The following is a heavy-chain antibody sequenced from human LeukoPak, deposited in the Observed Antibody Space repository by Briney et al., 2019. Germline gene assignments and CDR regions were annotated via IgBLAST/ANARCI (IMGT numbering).Heavy chain of an antibody. Sequence: SVKVSCKASGGSFSSYAISWVRQAPGQGLEWMGMIITILGIANYAQKFQGRVTITANKSTSTAYMELSSLRSEDTAVYYCARDSTVVTPDYWGQGTLVTVSS. V-gene: IGHV1-69*04. D-gene: IGHD4-23*01. J-gene: IGHJ4*02. CDR1: GGSFSSYA. CDR2: IITILGIA. CDR3: ARDSTVVTPDY.